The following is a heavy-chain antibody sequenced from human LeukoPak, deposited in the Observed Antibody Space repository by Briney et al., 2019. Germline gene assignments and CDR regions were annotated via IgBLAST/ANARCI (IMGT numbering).Heavy chain of an antibody. CDR1: GFTFSSYW. CDR3: ARDRGGSGWPIFDS. CDR2: IKQDGSEK. D-gene: IGHD6-19*01. J-gene: IGHJ4*02. Sequence: GGSLRLSCAASGFTFSSYWMSWVRQAPGKGLEWVANIKQDGSEKYYVDSVKGRFTISRDNAKNSLYLQMNSLRAEDTAVYYCARDRGGSGWPIFDSWGQGTLVTVSS. V-gene: IGHV3-7*01.